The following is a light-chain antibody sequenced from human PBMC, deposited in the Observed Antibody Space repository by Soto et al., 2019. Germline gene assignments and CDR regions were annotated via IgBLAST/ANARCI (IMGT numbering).Light chain of an antibody. CDR2: GAS. J-gene: IGKJ1*01. CDR3: QQYHTSPLT. Sequence: EIVLTQSPGTLSLSPGERATFSCRASQSVSSSYIAWYQQKRGQAPRRLIYGASIRATGIPDRFSGSGSGTDFTLTISRLEPEDFELSYCQQYHTSPLTFGQGTKVDIK. CDR1: QSVSSSY. V-gene: IGKV3-20*01.